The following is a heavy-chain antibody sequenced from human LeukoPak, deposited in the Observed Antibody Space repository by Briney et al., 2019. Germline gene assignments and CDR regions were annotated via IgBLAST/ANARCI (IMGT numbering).Heavy chain of an antibody. Sequence: SETLSLTCTVSGASISSGGFYWTWIRQYPGKGLEWIGFIYYSGSTYYNPSLKSQISISVDMSNNQFSLTLNSVTAAVTAVYYCARTSNSYGYSGLDYWGQGTLVTVSS. D-gene: IGHD5-18*01. CDR1: GASISSGGFY. CDR2: IYYSGST. J-gene: IGHJ4*02. V-gene: IGHV4-31*01. CDR3: ARTSNSYGYSGLDY.